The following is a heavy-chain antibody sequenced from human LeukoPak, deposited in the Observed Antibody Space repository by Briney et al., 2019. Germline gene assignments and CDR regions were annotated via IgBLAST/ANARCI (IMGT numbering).Heavy chain of an antibody. V-gene: IGHV3-20*04. CDR2: MNWNGGST. D-gene: IGHD2-15*01. J-gene: IGHJ4*02. CDR1: GFTFDDYG. CDR3: ARGGMAMGIYY. Sequence: TGGALRLSCAASGFTFDDYGMRWVRQAPGKGVEWVSGMNWNGGSTGYADAVKGRFTLSRDDAKNSLYLQMNSLRAQDTALYYSARGGMAMGIYYWGQGTLVTVSS.